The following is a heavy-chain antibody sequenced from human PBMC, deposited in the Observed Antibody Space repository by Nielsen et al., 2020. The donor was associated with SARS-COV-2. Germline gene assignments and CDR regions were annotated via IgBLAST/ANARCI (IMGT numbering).Heavy chain of an antibody. CDR2: ITPDGITT. V-gene: IGHV3-23*01. CDR1: GFTFSTHA. J-gene: IGHJ4*02. D-gene: IGHD2-2*01. Sequence: GESLKISCAASGFTFSTHAMNWVRQAPGKGLEWVAAITPDGITTFCADSGKGRFTISRDNSKNTLFLQMNSLRAEDTAVYYCTKRGLCSSANCYHHFDSWGLGTLVTVSS. CDR3: TKRGLCSSANCYHHFDS.